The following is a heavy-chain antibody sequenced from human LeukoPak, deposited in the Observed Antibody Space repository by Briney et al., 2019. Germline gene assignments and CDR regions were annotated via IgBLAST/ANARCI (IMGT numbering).Heavy chain of an antibody. CDR1: GYTPTELS. D-gene: IGHD6-19*01. Sequence: SVKVSCKVSGYTPTELSMHWVRQAPGQGLEWMGGIIPIFGTANYAQKFQGRVTITADESTSTAYMELSSLRSEDTAVYYCARDEAVAGTRYYYYGMDVWGQGTTVTVSS. CDR2: IIPIFGTA. V-gene: IGHV1-69*13. CDR3: ARDEAVAGTRYYYYGMDV. J-gene: IGHJ6*02.